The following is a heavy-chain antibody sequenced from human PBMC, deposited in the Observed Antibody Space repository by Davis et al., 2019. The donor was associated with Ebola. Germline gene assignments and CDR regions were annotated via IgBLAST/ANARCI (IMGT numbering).Heavy chain of an antibody. CDR3: ARAMTTVTLGYYYYGMDV. CDR2: ISAYNGNT. V-gene: IGHV1-18*01. CDR1: GYTFTSYG. D-gene: IGHD4-11*01. Sequence: AASVKVSCKASGYTFTSYGISWVRQAPGQGLEWMGWISAYNGNTNYAQKLQGRVTMTTDTSTSTAYMELRSLRSDDTAVYYCARAMTTVTLGYYYYGMDVWGKGTTVTVSS. J-gene: IGHJ6*04.